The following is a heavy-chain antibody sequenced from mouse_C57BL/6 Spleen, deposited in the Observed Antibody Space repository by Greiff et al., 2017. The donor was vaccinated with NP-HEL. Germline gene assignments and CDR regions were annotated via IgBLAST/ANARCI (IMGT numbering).Heavy chain of an antibody. CDR1: GYTFTSYW. Sequence: VQLQQPGAELVKPGASVKLSCKASGYTFTSYWMQWVKQRPGQGLEWIGEIDPSDSYTNYNQKFKGKATLTVDTSSSTAYMQLSSLTSEDSAVYYCARRTGTRWDYWGQGTTLTVSS. J-gene: IGHJ2*01. D-gene: IGHD4-1*01. V-gene: IGHV1-50*01. CDR2: IDPSDSYT. CDR3: ARRTGTRWDY.